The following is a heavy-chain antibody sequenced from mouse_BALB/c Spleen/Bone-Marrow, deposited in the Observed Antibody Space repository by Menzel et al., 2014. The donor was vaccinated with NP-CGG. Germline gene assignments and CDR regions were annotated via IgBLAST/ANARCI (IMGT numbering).Heavy chain of an antibody. Sequence: EVQGVESGGGLVQPGDSLRLSRATSGFTFSDFYMEWVRQPPGKRLEWIAASRNKAKHYTTEYSASVKGRFIVSRDTSQSILYLQMNALRAEDTAIYYCARDVGYGNYFVYWGQGTLVTVSA. D-gene: IGHD2-10*02. CDR2: SRNKAKHYTT. CDR1: GFTFSDFY. V-gene: IGHV7-1*02. J-gene: IGHJ3*01. CDR3: ARDVGYGNYFVY.